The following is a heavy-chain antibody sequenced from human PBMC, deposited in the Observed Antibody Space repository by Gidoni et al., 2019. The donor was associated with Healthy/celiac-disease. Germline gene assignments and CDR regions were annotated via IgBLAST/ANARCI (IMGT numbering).Heavy chain of an antibody. CDR1: GGSISSYY. CDR3: ARASSDCSGGSCYGY. V-gene: IGHV4-4*07. D-gene: IGHD2-15*01. J-gene: IGHJ4*02. Sequence: QVQLQESGPGLVKPSATLSLTCPVSGGSISSYYWSWIRQPAGKGLEWIGRIYTSGSTNYNPPLKSRVTMSVDTSKNQFSLKLSSVTAADTAVYYCARASSDCSGGSCYGYWGQGTLVTVSS. CDR2: IYTSGST.